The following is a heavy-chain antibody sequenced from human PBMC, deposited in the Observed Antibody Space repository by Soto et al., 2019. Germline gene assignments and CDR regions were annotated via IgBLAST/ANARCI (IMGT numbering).Heavy chain of an antibody. J-gene: IGHJ4*02. CDR1: GGTFSSYA. V-gene: IGHV1-69*13. Sequence: SVKVSCKASGGTFSSYAISWVRQAPGQGLEWMGGTIPIFGTANYAQKFQGRVTITADESTSTADMELSSLRSEDTAVYYCAREEIAAAGPPDYWVQGTLVTVSS. CDR2: TIPIFGTA. D-gene: IGHD6-13*01. CDR3: AREEIAAAGPPDY.